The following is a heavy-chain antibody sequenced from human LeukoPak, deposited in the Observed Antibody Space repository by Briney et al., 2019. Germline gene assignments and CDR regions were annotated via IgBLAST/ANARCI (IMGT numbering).Heavy chain of an antibody. Sequence: GSLRLSCAASGFTFSSYAMHWVRQAPGKGLEYVSAINSNGGSTYYANSVKGRFTISRDNSKNTLYLQMGSLRAEDMAVYYCARATYTWIQLWSPLDYWGQGTLVTVSS. CDR2: INSNGGST. V-gene: IGHV3-64*01. D-gene: IGHD5-18*01. J-gene: IGHJ4*02. CDR1: GFTFSSYA. CDR3: ARATYTWIQLWSPLDY.